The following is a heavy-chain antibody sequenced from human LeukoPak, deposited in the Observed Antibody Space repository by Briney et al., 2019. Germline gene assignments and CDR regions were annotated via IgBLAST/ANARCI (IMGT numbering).Heavy chain of an antibody. J-gene: IGHJ4*02. CDR1: GYRFTNYW. V-gene: IGHV5-51*01. CDR3: ARHGGGGFGELLPDY. Sequence: GESLKISCKGSGYRFTNYWIGWVRQMPGKGLEWMGIIYPADSDTRYSPSFQGQVTISADKSISTAYLQWSSLKASDTAMYYCARHGGGGFGELLPDYWGQGTLVTVSS. CDR2: IYPADSDT. D-gene: IGHD3-10*01.